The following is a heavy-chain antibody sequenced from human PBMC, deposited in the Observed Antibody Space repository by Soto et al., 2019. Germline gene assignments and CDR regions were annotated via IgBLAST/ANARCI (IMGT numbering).Heavy chain of an antibody. CDR1: GFTFGTYR. V-gene: IGHV3-48*02. Sequence: GGSVRLSCAGSGFTFGTYRMNWVRQAAGKGLEWIAYISYDSDTIQYADSVKGRFTISRDNAKNSLYLQMNSLRDEDTAVYYCARLYYDYVWGQGTTVTVSS. D-gene: IGHD3-3*01. CDR2: ISYDSDTI. CDR3: ARLYYDYV. J-gene: IGHJ6*02.